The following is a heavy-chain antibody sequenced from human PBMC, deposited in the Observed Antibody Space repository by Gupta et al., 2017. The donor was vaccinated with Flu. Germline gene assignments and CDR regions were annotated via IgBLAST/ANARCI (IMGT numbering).Heavy chain of an antibody. CDR1: GFHFSVYA. CDR3: AKGNWNAPFDY. J-gene: IGHJ4*02. V-gene: IGHV3-23*01. CDR2: ISGSGVST. D-gene: IGHD1-1*01. Sequence: EVQLLEAGGGLVPPGGSQRLSCAASGFHFSVYAMSWVRQAPGKGLEWCAAISGSGVSTDYADSVKGRFIISRDNSKNTLYLQMNSLRAEDTAVYYCAKGNWNAPFDYWGQGTLVTVSS.